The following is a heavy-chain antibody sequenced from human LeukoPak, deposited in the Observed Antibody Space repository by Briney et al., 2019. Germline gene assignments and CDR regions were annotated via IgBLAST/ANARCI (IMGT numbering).Heavy chain of an antibody. CDR1: GGSISSYY. D-gene: IGHD3-22*01. Sequence: SETLSLTCTVSGGSISSYYWTWIRQPPGKGLEWIGYIYDSANTNYNPSLRSRVTISLDTSKNQFSLKLSSVTAADTAVYYCAGFPPGYYDSSGHYYEFIYWGQGTLVTVSS. CDR2: IYDSANT. J-gene: IGHJ4*02. V-gene: IGHV4-59*01. CDR3: AGFPPGYYDSSGHYYEFIY.